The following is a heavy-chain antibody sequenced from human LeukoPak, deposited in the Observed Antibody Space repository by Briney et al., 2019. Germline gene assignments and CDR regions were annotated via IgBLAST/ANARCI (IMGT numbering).Heavy chain of an antibody. Sequence: ASVKVSCKASGYTFTSYYMHWVRQAPGQGLEWMGIINPSGGSTSYAQKFQGRVTMTRNTSISTAYMELSSLRSEDTAVYYCARTRSGGHCSSTSCYHDAFDIWGQGTMVTVSS. V-gene: IGHV1-46*01. CDR2: INPSGGST. CDR1: GYTFTSYY. D-gene: IGHD2-2*01. J-gene: IGHJ3*02. CDR3: ARTRSGGHCSSTSCYHDAFDI.